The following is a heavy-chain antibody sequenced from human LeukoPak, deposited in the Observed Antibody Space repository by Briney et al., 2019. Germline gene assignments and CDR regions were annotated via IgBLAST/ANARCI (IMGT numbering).Heavy chain of an antibody. CDR1: GFTVSSNY. CDR3: TRDEGEQWLVHYYYMDV. J-gene: IGHJ6*03. D-gene: IGHD6-19*01. Sequence: GGSLRLSCAASGFTVSSNYMSWVRQAPGKGLEWVSVIYSGGSTYYADSVKGRFTISRDNSKNTLYLQMNSLRAEDTAVYYCTRDEGEQWLVHYYYMDVWGKGTTVTVSS. V-gene: IGHV3-53*01. CDR2: IYSGGST.